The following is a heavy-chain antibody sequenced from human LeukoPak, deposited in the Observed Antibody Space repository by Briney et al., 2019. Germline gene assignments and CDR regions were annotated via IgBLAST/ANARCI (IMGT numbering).Heavy chain of an antibody. CDR2: ISYSGST. D-gene: IGHD3-9*01. CDR3: ARGPNSPYDILTGPFDY. J-gene: IGHJ4*02. V-gene: IGHV4-31*03. CDR1: GGSINSGGYY. Sequence: SETLSLTRTVSGGSINSGGYYWSWIRQHPGKGLEWIGYISYSGSTNYNPSLKTRVTISVDTSKNQFSLKLSSVTAADTAVYYCARGPNSPYDILTGPFDYWGQGTLVTVSS.